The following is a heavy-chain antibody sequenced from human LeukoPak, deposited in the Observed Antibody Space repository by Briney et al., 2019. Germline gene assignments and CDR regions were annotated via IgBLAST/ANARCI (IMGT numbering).Heavy chain of an antibody. CDR3: ARPSYGASDY. V-gene: IGHV5-51*01. CDR2: IYPDDSRT. CDR1: GYRFTKSW. D-gene: IGHD4-17*01. Sequence: GESLRISCKGSGYRFTKSWIGWVRQMPGKGLEWLGIIYPDDSRTRYSPSFQGQVTMSVDKSISTAYLQWSSLKASDTAMYYCARPSYGASDYWGLGTLVTVSS. J-gene: IGHJ4*02.